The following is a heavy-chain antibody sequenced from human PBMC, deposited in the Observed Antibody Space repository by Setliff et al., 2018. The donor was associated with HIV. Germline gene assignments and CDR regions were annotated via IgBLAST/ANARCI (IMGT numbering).Heavy chain of an antibody. J-gene: IGHJ5*02. D-gene: IGHD2-2*01. V-gene: IGHV1-18*01. CDR1: GYTFTSYG. CDR3: VRGHCNSDKCWYTWFDP. CDR2: IGADNGNT. Sequence: ASVKVSCKASGYTFTSYGITWVRQAPGQGLEWMGWIGADNGNTNYAQKLQGRVTMATDTSTRTAYMELRSLRSDDTAVYYCVRGHCNSDKCWYTWFDPWGQGTLVTVSS.